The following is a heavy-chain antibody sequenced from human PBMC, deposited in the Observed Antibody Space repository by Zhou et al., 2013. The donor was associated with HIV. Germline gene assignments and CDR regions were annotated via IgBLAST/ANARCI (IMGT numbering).Heavy chain of an antibody. CDR1: GYTFTTYA. V-gene: IGHV1-3*01. J-gene: IGHJ4*02. CDR3: ATRGAARREAFDY. D-gene: IGHD6-6*01. Sequence: QVQLVQSGAEVKKPGASVMVSCKASGYTFTTYAMHWVRQAPGQRLEWMGWINAGTGYAKYAQNLQGRLTITRETSASTAYMELSSLTSEDTAIYYCATRGAARREAFDYWGQGTLVAVSS. CDR2: INAGTGYA.